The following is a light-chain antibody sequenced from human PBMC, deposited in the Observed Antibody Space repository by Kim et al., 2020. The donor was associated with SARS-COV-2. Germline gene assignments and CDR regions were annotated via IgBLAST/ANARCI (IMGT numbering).Light chain of an antibody. J-gene: IGLJ2*01. Sequence: ALGQTVRITCQGASLRTYSATWYQQKPGQAPVLVISAKNNRPSGIPDRFSGSTSGNTVSLTITGAQAEDEADYYCKSRDSSGNRLVFGGGTKLTVL. CDR1: SLRTYS. CDR2: AKN. CDR3: KSRDSSGNRLV. V-gene: IGLV3-19*01.